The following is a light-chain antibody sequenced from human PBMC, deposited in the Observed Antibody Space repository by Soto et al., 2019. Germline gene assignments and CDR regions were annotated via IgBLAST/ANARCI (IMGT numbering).Light chain of an antibody. Sequence: AIQMTQSPSSLSASVGDRVTITCRASQGIGNDLGWYQHKPGKAPKLLIYAASSLQSGVPSRFSGSASGTDFTLTISSLQPEDFATHYCLQDYNFPRTFGQGTKVDI. CDR3: LQDYNFPRT. V-gene: IGKV1-6*01. J-gene: IGKJ1*01. CDR2: AAS. CDR1: QGIGND.